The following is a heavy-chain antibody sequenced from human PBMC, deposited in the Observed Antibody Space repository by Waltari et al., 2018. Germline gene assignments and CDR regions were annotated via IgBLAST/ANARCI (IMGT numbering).Heavy chain of an antibody. Sequence: QVQLQESGPGLVKPSETLSLTCAVSGYSISSGYYWGWIRQPPGQGLEWIGRIYHSGSTYYNPSLKSRVTISVDTSKNQFSLKLSSVTAADTAVYYCARQWGYDWVEDDYYYYGMDVWGQGTTVTVSS. CDR1: GYSISSGYY. CDR2: IYHSGST. V-gene: IGHV4-38-2*01. CDR3: ARQWGYDWVEDDYYYYGMDV. J-gene: IGHJ6*02. D-gene: IGHD3-16*01.